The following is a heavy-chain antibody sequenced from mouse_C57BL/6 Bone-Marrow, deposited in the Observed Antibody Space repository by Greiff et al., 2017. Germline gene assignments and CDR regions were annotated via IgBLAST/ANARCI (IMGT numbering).Heavy chain of an antibody. D-gene: IGHD4-1*01. CDR3: ARERTGTGWFAY. Sequence: DVKLQESGTVLARPGASVKMSCKTSGYTFTSYWMHWVKQRPGQGLEWIGAIYPGNSDTSYNQKFKGKAKLTAVTSASTAYMELSSLTSEDSAVYYCARERTGTGWFAYWGQGTLVTVSA. J-gene: IGHJ3*01. V-gene: IGHV1-5*01. CDR2: IYPGNSDT. CDR1: GYTFTSYW.